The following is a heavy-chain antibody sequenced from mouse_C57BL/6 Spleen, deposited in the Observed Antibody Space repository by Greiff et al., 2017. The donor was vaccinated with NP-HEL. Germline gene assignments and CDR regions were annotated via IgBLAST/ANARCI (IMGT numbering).Heavy chain of an antibody. V-gene: IGHV2-5*01. CDR3: AKGYDYDGGDYYAMDY. D-gene: IGHD2-4*01. Sequence: QVQLKESGPGLVQPSQSLSITCTVSGFSLTSYGVHWVRQSPGKGLEWLGVIWRGGSTDYNAAFMSRLSITKDNSKSQVFFKMNSLQADDTAIYYCAKGYDYDGGDYYAMDYWGQGTSVTVSS. CDR1: GFSLTSYG. CDR2: IWRGGST. J-gene: IGHJ4*01.